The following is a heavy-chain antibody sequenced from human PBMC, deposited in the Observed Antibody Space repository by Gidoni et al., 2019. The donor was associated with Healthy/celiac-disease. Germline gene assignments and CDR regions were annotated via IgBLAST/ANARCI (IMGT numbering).Heavy chain of an antibody. Sequence: EVQLVESGGGLVKPGGSLRLSCAASGFTFSSYSMNWVRQAPGKGLEWVSSISSSSSYIYYADSVKGRFTIARDNAKNSVYLQMNSLRAEDTAVYYCARDYLSERGPGSWVPELPRAYWGQGTLVTVSS. D-gene: IGHD6-13*01. CDR3: ARDYLSERGPGSWVPELPRAY. J-gene: IGHJ4*02. V-gene: IGHV3-21*01. CDR2: ISSSSSYI. CDR1: GFTFSSYS.